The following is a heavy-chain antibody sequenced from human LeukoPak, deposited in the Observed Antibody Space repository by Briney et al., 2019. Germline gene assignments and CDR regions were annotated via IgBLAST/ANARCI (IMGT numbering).Heavy chain of an antibody. CDR1: GGSISSSNW. CDR2: IYHSGST. CDR3: ARSGLTTLGNWFDP. D-gene: IGHD4/OR15-4a*01. V-gene: IGHV4-4*02. Sequence: SETLSLTCAVSGGSISSSNWWSWVRQPPGKGLEWIGEIYHSGSTNYNPSLKSRVTISVDTSKNQFSLKLSSVTSADTAVYYCARSGLTTLGNWFDPWGQGTLVTVSS. J-gene: IGHJ5*02.